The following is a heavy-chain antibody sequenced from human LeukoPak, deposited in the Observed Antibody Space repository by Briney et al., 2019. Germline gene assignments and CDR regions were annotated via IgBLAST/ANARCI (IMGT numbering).Heavy chain of an antibody. D-gene: IGHD2-15*01. CDR3: ARDCSGGSCYDY. CDR2: IIPILGIA. Sequence: SVKVSFKASGGTFSSYAISWVRQAPGQGLEWMGRIIPILGIASYAQKFQGRVTITADKSTSTAYMELSSLRSEDTAVYYCARDCSGGSCYDYWGQGTLVTVSS. V-gene: IGHV1-69*04. CDR1: GGTFSSYA. J-gene: IGHJ4*02.